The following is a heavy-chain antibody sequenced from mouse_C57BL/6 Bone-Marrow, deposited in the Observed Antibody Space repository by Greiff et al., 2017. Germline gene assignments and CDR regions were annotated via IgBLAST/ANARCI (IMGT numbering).Heavy chain of an antibody. Sequence: EVKLKESGAELVRPGASVKLSCTASGFNIKDDYMHWVKQRPEQGLEWIGWIDPENGDTEYASKFQGKATITADTSSNTAYLQLSSLTSEDTAVYYCTHYYYGSYYFDYWGQGTTLTVSS. CDR3: THYYYGSYYFDY. CDR1: GFNIKDDY. D-gene: IGHD1-1*01. V-gene: IGHV14-4*01. J-gene: IGHJ2*01. CDR2: IDPENGDT.